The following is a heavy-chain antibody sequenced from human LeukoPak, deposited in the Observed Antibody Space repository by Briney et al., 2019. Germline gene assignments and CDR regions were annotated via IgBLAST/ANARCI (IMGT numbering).Heavy chain of an antibody. CDR1: GFTFSVYG. CDR3: ASASGLFDF. J-gene: IGHJ4*02. CDR2: IWSDGSNE. D-gene: IGHD3-10*01. V-gene: IGHV3-33*01. Sequence: GGSLRLSCGASGFTFSVYGMHWVRQAPGKGLEWVAVIWSDGSNEYFADSVKGRFTISRDNSKNTLYLQMNSLRAEDTAVYYCASASGLFDFWGQGTLVTVSS.